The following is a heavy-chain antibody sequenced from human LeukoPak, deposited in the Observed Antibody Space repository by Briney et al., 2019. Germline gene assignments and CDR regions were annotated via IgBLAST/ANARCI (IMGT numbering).Heavy chain of an antibody. V-gene: IGHV4-59*01. CDR2: IYYSGST. D-gene: IGHD3-22*01. Sequence: PSETLSLTCTVSGGSISSYYWSWIRQPPGKGLEWIGYIYYSGSTNYNPSLKSRVTISVDTSKNQFSLKLSSVTAADTAVYYCARGVPLGDYYDSSGHLDYWGQGTLVTVSS. J-gene: IGHJ4*02. CDR1: GGSISSYY. CDR3: ARGVPLGDYYDSSGHLDY.